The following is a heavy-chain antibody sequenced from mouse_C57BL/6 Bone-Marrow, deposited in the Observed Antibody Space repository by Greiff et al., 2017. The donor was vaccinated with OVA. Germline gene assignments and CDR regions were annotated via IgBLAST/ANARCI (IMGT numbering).Heavy chain of an antibody. D-gene: IGHD1-1*02. Sequence: VQLQQSGPELVKPGASVKISCKASGYAFSSSWMNWVKQRPGKGLEWIGRIYPGDGDTNYNGKFKGKATLTADKPSSTAYMQLSSLTSEDSAVYFCASLNYGPSYWGQGTTLTVSA. CDR2: IYPGDGDT. V-gene: IGHV1-82*01. CDR3: ASLNYGPSY. J-gene: IGHJ2*01. CDR1: GYAFSSSW.